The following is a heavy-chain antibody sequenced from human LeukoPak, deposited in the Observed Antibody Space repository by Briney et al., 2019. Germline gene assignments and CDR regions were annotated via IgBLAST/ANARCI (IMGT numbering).Heavy chain of an antibody. Sequence: GGSLRLSCAASGFTFSSYAMHWVRQAPGKGREWVAVISYDGSNKYYADSVKGRFTISRDNSKNTLYLQMNSLRAEDTAVYYCAREAAVYDSSGHVGDWGKGTLVTVSS. CDR2: ISYDGSNK. D-gene: IGHD3-22*01. CDR3: AREAAVYDSSGHVGD. V-gene: IGHV3-30*04. CDR1: GFTFSSYA. J-gene: IGHJ4*02.